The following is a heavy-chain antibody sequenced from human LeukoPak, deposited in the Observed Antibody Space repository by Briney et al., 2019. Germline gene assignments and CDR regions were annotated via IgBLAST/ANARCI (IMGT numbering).Heavy chain of an antibody. CDR1: GFIFSSYP. J-gene: IGHJ4*02. Sequence: GGSLRLSCAASGFIFSSYPMSWVRQAPGKGLEWVSGISGSGGSTYYADSVKGRFTISRDNSENTLYLQMNSLRAEDTAVYYCATIRFLEWFFDYWGQGTLVTVSS. CDR2: ISGSGGST. D-gene: IGHD3-3*01. CDR3: ATIRFLEWFFDY. V-gene: IGHV3-23*01.